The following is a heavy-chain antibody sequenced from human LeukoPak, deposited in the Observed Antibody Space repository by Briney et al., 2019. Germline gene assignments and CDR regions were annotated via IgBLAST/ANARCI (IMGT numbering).Heavy chain of an antibody. CDR1: GFTVSSNY. CDR3: ASTFYGDSPPY. V-gene: IGHV3-66*01. CDR2: IYSGGST. Sequence: GGSLRLSCAASGFTVSSNYMSWVRQAPGKGLEWVSVIYSGGSTYYAGSVKGRFTISRDNSKNTLYLQMNSLRAEDTAVYYCASTFYGDSPPYWGQGTLVTVSS. D-gene: IGHD4-17*01. J-gene: IGHJ4*02.